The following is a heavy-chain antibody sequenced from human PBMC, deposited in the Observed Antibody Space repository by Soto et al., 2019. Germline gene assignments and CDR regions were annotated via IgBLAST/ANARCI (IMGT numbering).Heavy chain of an antibody. V-gene: IGHV3-72*01. CDR3: VGDSFYRLDY. Sequence: EVQLVESGGGLVQPGGSLRLSCAASGFTFSDFHMNWVRQAPGKGLEWVGRSRAKSNVYTTEYAASVKGRFTVSRDDSKNTLFLQMTSLNIRDSAMYYCVGDSFYRLDYWGQGSLVTVSS. CDR1: GFTFSDFH. CDR2: SRAKSNVYTT. J-gene: IGHJ4*02. D-gene: IGHD2-15*01.